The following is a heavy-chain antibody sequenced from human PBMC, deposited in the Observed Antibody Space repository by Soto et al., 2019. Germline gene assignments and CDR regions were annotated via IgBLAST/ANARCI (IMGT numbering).Heavy chain of an antibody. J-gene: IGHJ4*02. D-gene: IGHD4-17*01. Sequence: QVQLQESGPGLVKPSETLSLTCTVSGGSISSYYWSWIRQPPGKGLEWIGYIYYSGSTNYNPSLKSRVTISVDTSKNQFSLKLSSVTAADTAVYYCARGYTYGDPPFDYWGQGTLVTVSS. CDR1: GGSISSYY. CDR2: IYYSGST. CDR3: ARGYTYGDPPFDY. V-gene: IGHV4-59*01.